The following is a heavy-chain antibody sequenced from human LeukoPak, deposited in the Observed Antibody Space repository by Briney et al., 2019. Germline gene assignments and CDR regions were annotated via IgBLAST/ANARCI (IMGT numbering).Heavy chain of an antibody. CDR3: TRDLRYSGYGYYGY. CDR2: IRSKAYGGTT. CDR1: GFTFGDYA. Sequence: GASLRLSCTASGFTFGDYAMSWVRQAPGKGLEWVGFIRSKAYGGTTEYAASVKGRFTISRDDSKSIAYLQMDSLKTEDAAVYYCTRDLRYSGYGYYGYWGQGTLVTVSS. V-gene: IGHV3-49*04. J-gene: IGHJ4*02. D-gene: IGHD5-12*01.